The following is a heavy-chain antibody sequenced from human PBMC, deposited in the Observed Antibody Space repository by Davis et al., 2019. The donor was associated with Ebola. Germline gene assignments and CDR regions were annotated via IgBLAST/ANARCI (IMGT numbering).Heavy chain of an antibody. Sequence: MPSETLSLTCTVSGGSISSYYWSWIRQPPGKGLEWIGYIYYSGSTNYNPSLKSRVTISVDTSKNQFSLKMTSVTAADTAVYYCARDHSDSSGYIPHDYWGQGTLVTVSS. D-gene: IGHD3-22*01. CDR2: IYYSGST. CDR1: GGSISSYY. CDR3: ARDHSDSSGYIPHDY. J-gene: IGHJ4*02. V-gene: IGHV4-59*12.